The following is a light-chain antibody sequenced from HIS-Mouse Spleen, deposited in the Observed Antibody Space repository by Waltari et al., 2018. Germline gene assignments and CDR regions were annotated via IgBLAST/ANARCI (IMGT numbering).Light chain of an antibody. J-gene: IGKJ1*01. CDR2: KAS. Sequence: DIQMTQSPSTLSASVGDRVTITCRASQSISSWLAWYQQKPGKAPKLLIYKASSLESGVPSRFGGSGSGTEFTLTISSLQPDDFATYYCQQYNNWWTFGQGTKVEIK. CDR3: QQYNNWWT. CDR1: QSISSW. V-gene: IGKV1-5*03.